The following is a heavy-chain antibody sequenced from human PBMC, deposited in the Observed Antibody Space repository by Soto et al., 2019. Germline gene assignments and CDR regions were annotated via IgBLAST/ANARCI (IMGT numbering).Heavy chain of an antibody. D-gene: IGHD6-13*01. CDR3: ARLQAAAGDNDLTFDY. V-gene: IGHV5-10-1*01. Sequence: EVQLVQSGAEVKKPGESLRISCKGSGYSFTIYWISWVRQMPGKGLEWRGRIDPSDSYTNYSPSFQGHVTISADKSISTDYLQWSSLKASDTAMYYCARLQAAAGDNDLTFDYWGQGTLVTVSS. CDR1: GYSFTIYW. CDR2: IDPSDSYT. J-gene: IGHJ4*02.